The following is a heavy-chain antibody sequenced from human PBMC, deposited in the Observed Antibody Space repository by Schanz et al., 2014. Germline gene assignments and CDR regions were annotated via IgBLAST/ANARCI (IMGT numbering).Heavy chain of an antibody. Sequence: EVYLVESGGDLVQPGKSLRLSCAASGFTFSAYWMAWVRQAPGKGLEWVAAINQAASVQYYVDSVKGRFTISRDNAKNSLYLQMNSLTAEDTAVYYCARENKDYDSILNKFFHYGLDLWGQGTTVTVSS. CDR1: GFTFSAYW. V-gene: IGHV3-7*03. CDR3: ARENKDYDSILNKFFHYGLDL. D-gene: IGHD3-3*02. J-gene: IGHJ6*02. CDR2: INQAASVQ.